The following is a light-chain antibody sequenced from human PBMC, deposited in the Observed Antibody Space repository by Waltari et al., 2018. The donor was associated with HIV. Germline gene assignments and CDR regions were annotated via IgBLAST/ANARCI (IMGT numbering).Light chain of an antibody. V-gene: IGKV3-20*01. CDR3: QQYGNSPRT. CDR2: GIS. Sequence: LTQSPGTLSLSPGERAALSCRASQSISRRYLAWYQQKPGQAPRLLIHGISNRATGIPDRFSGSGSGTDFTLTISRLESEDFAVYYCQQYGNSPRTFGQGTKVEIK. J-gene: IGKJ1*01. CDR1: QSISRRY.